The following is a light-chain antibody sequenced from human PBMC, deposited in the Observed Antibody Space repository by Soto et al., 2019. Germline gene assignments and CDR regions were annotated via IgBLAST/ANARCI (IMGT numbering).Light chain of an antibody. CDR1: SSDVGAYNY. V-gene: IGLV2-8*01. J-gene: IGLJ2*01. Sequence: QSALTQPPSASGSPGQSVTISCTGTSSDVGAYNYVSWYQQHPGKAPKLIIYEVTKRPSGVPDRFSGSKFGSTASLTVSGLQAEDEADYFCSSYAGSNNLLFGGGTQLTVL. CDR3: SSYAGSNNLL. CDR2: EVT.